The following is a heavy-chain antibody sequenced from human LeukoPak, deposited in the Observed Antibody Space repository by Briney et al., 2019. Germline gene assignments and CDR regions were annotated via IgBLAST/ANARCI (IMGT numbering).Heavy chain of an antibody. D-gene: IGHD2-2*01. CDR1: GFTFSSYW. CDR2: INSDGSST. V-gene: IGHV3-74*01. J-gene: IGHJ4*02. CDR3: VRHGDTDSCLAN. Sequence: PGGSLRLSCAASGFTFSSYWMHWVRQAPGKGLVWVSRINSDGSSTSYADSVKGRFTISRDNAKSSLYLQMNDLRAEDTAVYYCVRHGDTDSCLANWGQGTLVTVSS.